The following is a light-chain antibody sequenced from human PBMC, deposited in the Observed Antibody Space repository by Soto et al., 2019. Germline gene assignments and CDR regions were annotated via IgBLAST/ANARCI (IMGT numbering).Light chain of an antibody. V-gene: IGKV3-15*01. J-gene: IGKJ4*01. CDR2: GAS. CDR3: QQYHNWPPLT. CDR1: QSISSG. Sequence: EIVMTQSPATLSVSPGERATLSCRASQSISSGLAWYQQKPGQAPRLLIYGASTRATDIPARFSGSGSGTEFTLTISGLQSEDFAVYYCQQYHNWPPLTFGGGTKVEIK.